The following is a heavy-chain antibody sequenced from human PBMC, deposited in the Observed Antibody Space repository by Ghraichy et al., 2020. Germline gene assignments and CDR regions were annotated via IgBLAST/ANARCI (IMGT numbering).Heavy chain of an antibody. D-gene: IGHD3-16*01. CDR2: IYSGGNT. V-gene: IGHV3-66*02. CDR1: GFTVSSNH. J-gene: IGHJ4*02. CDR3: LTFGGPIAPGY. Sequence: GGSLRLSCAASGFTVSSNHMSWVRQSVGKGLEWVSTIYSGGNTLYADSVKGRFTISRDSFKSTLYLQMNSLRVEDTAVYFCLTFGGPIAPGYSGQGTLVSVSS.